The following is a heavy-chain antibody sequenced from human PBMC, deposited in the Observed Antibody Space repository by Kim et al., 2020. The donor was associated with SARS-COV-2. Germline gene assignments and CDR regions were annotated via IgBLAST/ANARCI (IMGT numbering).Heavy chain of an antibody. CDR1: GGSIIDNY. CDR2: IYYSVST. CDR3: SRESGNTIFSSPFDT. D-gene: IGHD3-3*01. J-gene: IGHJ4*02. Sequence: SETLSLTCTVSGGSIIDNYWHWIRQPPGRGLEWIGYIYYSVSTNYNPSLKSRVTISVDTSKSQFSLHLTSVGTADTAVYYCSRESGNTIFSSPFDTWGQGTLVTV. V-gene: IGHV4-59*01.